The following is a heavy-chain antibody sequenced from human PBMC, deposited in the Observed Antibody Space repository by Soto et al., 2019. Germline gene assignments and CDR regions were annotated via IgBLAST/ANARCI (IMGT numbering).Heavy chain of an antibody. CDR3: AREVMWGVTGYYPTDPYYFDY. V-gene: IGHV4-31*03. Sequence: PSETLSLTCTVSGGSISSGGYYWSWIRQHPGKGLEWIGYIYYSGSTYYNPSLKSRVTISVDTSKNQFSLKLSSVTAADTAVYYCAREVMWGVTGYYPTDPYYFDYWGQGTLVSVSS. CDR2: IYYSGST. D-gene: IGHD3-9*01. CDR1: GGSISSGGYY. J-gene: IGHJ4*02.